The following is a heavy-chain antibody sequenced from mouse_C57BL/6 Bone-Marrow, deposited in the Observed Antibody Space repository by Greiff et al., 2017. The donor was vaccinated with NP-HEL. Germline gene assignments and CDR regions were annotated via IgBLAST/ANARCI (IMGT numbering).Heavy chain of an antibody. V-gene: IGHV5-6*01. CDR1: GFTFSSYG. J-gene: IGHJ3*01. CDR3: ASPYDYDVAWFAY. CDR2: ISSGGSYT. Sequence: EVMLVESGGDLVKPGGSLKLSCAASGFTFSSYGMSWVRQTPDKRLEWVATISSGGSYTYYPDSMKGRFAIYRDNAKNTLYLQMRSLKSEDTAMYYCASPYDYDVAWFAYWGQGTLVTVSA. D-gene: IGHD2-4*01.